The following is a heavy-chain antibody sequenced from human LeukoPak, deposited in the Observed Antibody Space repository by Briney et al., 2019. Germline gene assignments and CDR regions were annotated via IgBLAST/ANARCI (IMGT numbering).Heavy chain of an antibody. CDR2: IYYSGST. J-gene: IGHJ3*02. V-gene: IGHV4-39*07. D-gene: IGHD3-10*01. Sequence: SETLSLTCTVSGGSISSSSYYWGWIRQPPGKGLEWIGSIYYSGSTYYNSSLKSRVTISVDTSKNQFSLKLSSVTAADTAVYYCARDSYMVRGVIGAFDIWGQGTMVTVSS. CDR1: GGSISSSSYY. CDR3: ARDSYMVRGVIGAFDI.